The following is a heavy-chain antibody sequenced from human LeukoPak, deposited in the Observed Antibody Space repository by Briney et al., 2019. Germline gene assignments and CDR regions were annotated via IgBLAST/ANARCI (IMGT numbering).Heavy chain of an antibody. V-gene: IGHV3-30*03. CDR3: ARVGRSGGVFDS. CDR2: ISYDGSNK. J-gene: IGHJ4*02. Sequence: GRSLRLSCAASGFTFSSYGMHWVRQAPGKGLEWVAVISYDGSNKYYADSVKGRFTISRDNSKNTLYLQMNSLRAEDTAVYYCARVGRSGGVFDSWGQGTLVTVSS. CDR1: GFTFSSYG. D-gene: IGHD3-10*01.